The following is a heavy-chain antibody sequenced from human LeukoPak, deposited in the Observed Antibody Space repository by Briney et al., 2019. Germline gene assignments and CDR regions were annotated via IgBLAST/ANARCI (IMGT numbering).Heavy chain of an antibody. V-gene: IGHV1-46*01. CDR2: INPSGGST. CDR1: GYTFTNYY. Sequence: ASVKVSCKASGYTFTNYYMHWVRQAPGQGLEWMGIINPSGGSTSYAQKFQGRVTMTRDTSTSTVYMELSSLRSEDTAVYYCARDGGLWFYDYWGQGTLVTVSS. D-gene: IGHD3-10*01. J-gene: IGHJ4*02. CDR3: ARDGGLWFYDY.